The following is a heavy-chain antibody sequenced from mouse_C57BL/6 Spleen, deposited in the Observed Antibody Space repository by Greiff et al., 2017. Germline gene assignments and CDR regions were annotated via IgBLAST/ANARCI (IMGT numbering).Heavy chain of an antibody. Sequence: VQLQQSGPELVKPGASVKIPCKASGYTFTDYNMDWVKQSHGKSLEWIGDINPNNGGTIYNQKFKGKATLTVDKSSSTAYMELRSLTSEDTAVYYCAREDDYYGSSYWYFDVWGTGTTVTVSS. D-gene: IGHD1-1*01. CDR1: GYTFTDYN. J-gene: IGHJ1*03. CDR3: AREDDYYGSSYWYFDV. V-gene: IGHV1-18*01. CDR2: INPNNGGT.